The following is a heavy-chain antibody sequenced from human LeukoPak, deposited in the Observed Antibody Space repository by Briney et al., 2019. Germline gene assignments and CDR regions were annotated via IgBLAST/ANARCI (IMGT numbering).Heavy chain of an antibody. CDR3: AKDHRYYDSSVVADY. V-gene: IGHV3-33*06. D-gene: IGHD3-22*01. Sequence: PGGSLRLSCAASGFTFSSYGMHWVRQAPGKGLEWVAVIWYDGSNKYYADSVKGRFTISRDNSKNTLYLQMNSLRAEDTAVYYCAKDHRYYDSSVVADYWGGGTLVTVSS. J-gene: IGHJ4*02. CDR1: GFTFSSYG. CDR2: IWYDGSNK.